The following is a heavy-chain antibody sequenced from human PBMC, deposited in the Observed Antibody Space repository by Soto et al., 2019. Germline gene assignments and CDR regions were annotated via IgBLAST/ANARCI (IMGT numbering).Heavy chain of an antibody. V-gene: IGHV3-21*01. Sequence: GGSLRLSCAASGFTFSSYSMNWVRQAPGKGLEWVSSISSSSSYIYYADSVKGRFTISRDNAKNSLYLQMNSLRAEDTAVYSCAIDPRYGDFYFDYWGQGTLVTVSS. J-gene: IGHJ4*02. CDR1: GFTFSSYS. D-gene: IGHD4-17*01. CDR3: AIDPRYGDFYFDY. CDR2: ISSSSSYI.